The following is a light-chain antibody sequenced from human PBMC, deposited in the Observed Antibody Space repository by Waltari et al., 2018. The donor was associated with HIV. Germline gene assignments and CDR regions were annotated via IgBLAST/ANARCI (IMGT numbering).Light chain of an antibody. CDR3: QVWDSTSDHCV. V-gene: IGLV3-21*02. J-gene: IGLJ2*01. Sequence: SYVLTQPPSVSVAPGQTARIPCGGANIGMKSAHWYLQKPGQAPGLCVHEDSDRPSGIPERFSGSNSGNTATLTISTVEAGDEADYYCQVWDSTSDHCVFGGGTKLTVL. CDR1: NIGMKS. CDR2: EDS.